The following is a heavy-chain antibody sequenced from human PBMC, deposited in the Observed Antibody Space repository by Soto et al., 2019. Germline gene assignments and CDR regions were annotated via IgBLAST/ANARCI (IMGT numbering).Heavy chain of an antibody. J-gene: IGHJ4*02. CDR3: ARDRCSGGSCYLLDY. V-gene: IGHV1-3*01. CDR1: GYTFTSYA. Sequence: GAXVKVSCKASGYTFTSYAMHWVRQAPGQRLEWVGWINAGNGNTKYSQKFQGRVTITRDTSASTAYMELSSLRSEDTAVYYCARDRCSGGSCYLLDYWGQGTLVTVSS. D-gene: IGHD2-15*01. CDR2: INAGNGNT.